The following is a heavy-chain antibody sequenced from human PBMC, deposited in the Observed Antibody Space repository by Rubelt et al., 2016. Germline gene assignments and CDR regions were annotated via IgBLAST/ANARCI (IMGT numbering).Heavy chain of an antibody. CDR2: ISYDGSNK. CDR3: AKGHGSRGVDY. D-gene: IGHD3-10*01. CDR1: GFTFSSYG. J-gene: IGHJ4*02. V-gene: IGHV3-30*18. Sequence: QVQLVESGGGVVQPGRSLRLSCAASGFTFSSYGMHWVRQAPGKGLEWVAVISYDGSNKYYADSVKGRFTISRDNSKNTLYLQMNSLRAEDTAVYYCAKGHGSRGVDYWGQGTLVTVSS.